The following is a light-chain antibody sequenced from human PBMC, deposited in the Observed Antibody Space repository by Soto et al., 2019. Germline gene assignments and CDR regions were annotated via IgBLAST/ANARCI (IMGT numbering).Light chain of an antibody. Sequence: VLTQSPGTLSLSPGERATLSCRATLRLSSSYFAWYQQKPGQAPRLLIYGASSRAAGIPDRCTGSGSGTEFTLTISSLEHENCAVYFCQQLRTFGQGNKVEVK. V-gene: IGKV3-20*01. J-gene: IGKJ1*01. CDR1: LRLSSSY. CDR3: QQLRT. CDR2: GAS.